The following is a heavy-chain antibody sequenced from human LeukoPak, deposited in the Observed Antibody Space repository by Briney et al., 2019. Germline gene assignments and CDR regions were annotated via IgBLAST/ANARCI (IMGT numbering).Heavy chain of an antibody. CDR2: INPSGGST. Sequence: ASVKVSCKAFGYTFTSYYMHWVRQAPGQGLEWMGIINPSGGSTSYAQKFQGRVTMTRDMSTSTVYMELSSLRSEDTAVYYCARVSAVAGTEDYMDVWGKGTTVTVSS. D-gene: IGHD6-19*01. CDR1: GYTFTSYY. CDR3: ARVSAVAGTEDYMDV. J-gene: IGHJ6*03. V-gene: IGHV1-46*01.